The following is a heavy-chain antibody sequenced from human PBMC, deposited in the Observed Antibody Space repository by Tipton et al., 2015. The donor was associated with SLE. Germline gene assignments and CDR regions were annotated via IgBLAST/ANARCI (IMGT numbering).Heavy chain of an antibody. D-gene: IGHD3-10*01. J-gene: IGHJ5*02. CDR2: IYYSGST. Sequence: TLSLTCTVSGGSISSSSYYWGWIRQPPGKGLEWIGSIYYSGSTYYNPSLKSRVTISVDTSKNQFSLKLSSVTAADTAVYYCARHGDYYGSGSKVWFDPWGQGTLVTVSS. CDR1: GGSISSSSYY. CDR3: ARHGDYYGSGSKVWFDP. V-gene: IGHV4-39*01.